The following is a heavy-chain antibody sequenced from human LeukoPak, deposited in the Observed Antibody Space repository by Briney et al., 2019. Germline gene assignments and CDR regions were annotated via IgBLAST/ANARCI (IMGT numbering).Heavy chain of an antibody. V-gene: IGHV3-23*01. D-gene: IGHD3-22*01. CDR1: GFTFSSYA. CDR2: ISGSGGST. Sequence: GGSLRLSCAASGFTFSSYAMSWVRQAPGKGLEWVSTISGSGGSTYYADSVKGRFTISRDNSKNTLYLQMNSLRAEDTAVYYCAKDYYYDSSGYFDYWGQGTLVTVSP. CDR3: AKDYYYDSSGYFDY. J-gene: IGHJ4*02.